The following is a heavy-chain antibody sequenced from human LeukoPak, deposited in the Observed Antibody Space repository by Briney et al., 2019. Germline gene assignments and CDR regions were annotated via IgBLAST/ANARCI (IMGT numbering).Heavy chain of an antibody. CDR2: INHSGST. Sequence: SETLSLTCAVYGGSFSGYYWSWIRQPPGKGLEWIGEINHSGSTNYNPSLKSRVTISVDTSKNQFSLKLSSVTAADTAVYYCARGPYFWSGYYSSNWFDPWGQGTLVTVSS. V-gene: IGHV4-34*01. CDR1: GGSFSGYY. CDR3: ARGPYFWSGYYSSNWFDP. D-gene: IGHD3-3*01. J-gene: IGHJ5*02.